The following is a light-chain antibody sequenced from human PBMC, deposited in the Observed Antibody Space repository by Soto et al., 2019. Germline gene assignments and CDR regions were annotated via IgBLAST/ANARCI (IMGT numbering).Light chain of an antibody. J-gene: IGKJ4*01. CDR2: TVS. CDR1: QGISSW. V-gene: IGKV1-12*01. Sequence: DIHMTQSPSSVSASVGDRVTITCRASQGISSWLAWYQQKPGKAPKLLIYTVSSLQLGVPSRFSGSRSGTDFTLTISSLQPEAFATYYCQLDNSFPLTVGGGTKVEIK. CDR3: QLDNSFPLT.